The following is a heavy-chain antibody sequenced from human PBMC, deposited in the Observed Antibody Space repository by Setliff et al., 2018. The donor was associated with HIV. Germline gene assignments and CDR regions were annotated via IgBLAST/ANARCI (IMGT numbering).Heavy chain of an antibody. D-gene: IGHD3-16*01. Sequence: FTFSSYAMHWVRQAPGKGLEWVAVISYDGSNKYYADSVKGRFTISRDNSKNTLYLQMNSLRAEDTAVYYCARSTSSGGGHYWYFDLWGRGTLVTVSS. J-gene: IGHJ2*01. CDR3: ARSTSSGGGHYWYFDL. V-gene: IGHV3-30-3*01. CDR2: ISYDGSNK. CDR1: FTFSSYA.